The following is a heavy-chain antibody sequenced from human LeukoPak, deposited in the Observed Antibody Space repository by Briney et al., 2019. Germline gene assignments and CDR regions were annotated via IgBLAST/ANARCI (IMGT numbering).Heavy chain of an antibody. J-gene: IGHJ3*02. Sequence: GGSLRLSCAASGFSVSNNYMSWVRQAPGKGLEWVSVIYSGGSTYYADSVKGRFTISRDNSKNTLYLQMNSLRAEDTAVYYCARDSVGDCSSTSCYDAFDIWGQGTMVTVSS. CDR2: IYSGGST. D-gene: IGHD2-2*01. CDR1: GFSVSNNY. V-gene: IGHV3-53*01. CDR3: ARDSVGDCSSTSCYDAFDI.